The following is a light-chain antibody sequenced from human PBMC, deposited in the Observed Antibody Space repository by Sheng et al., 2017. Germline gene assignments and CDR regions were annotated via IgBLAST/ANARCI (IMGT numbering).Light chain of an antibody. CDR1: SSDVGNYDY. CDR2: GND. V-gene: IGLV1-51*01. Sequence: QSALTQPASLSGSPGQSITISCTGTSSDVGNYDYVAWYQQLPGTGPKLLMHGNDKRPSGIPDRFSGSKSGTSATLGITGLQTGDEADYYCGTWDSSLSSLVFGGGTKLTVL. J-gene: IGLJ2*01. CDR3: GTWDSSLSSLV.